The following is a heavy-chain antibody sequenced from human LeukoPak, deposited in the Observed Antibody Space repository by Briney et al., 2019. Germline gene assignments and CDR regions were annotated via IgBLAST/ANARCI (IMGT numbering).Heavy chain of an antibody. Sequence: SETLSLTCTVSGGSISSYYWSWIRQPAGKGLEWIGRIYISGSGSTNYNPSLKSRVTMSVDTSKNQFSLKLSSVTAADTAVYYCASSRFGELHYWGQGTLVTVSS. J-gene: IGHJ4*02. D-gene: IGHD3-10*01. V-gene: IGHV4-4*07. CDR1: GGSISSYY. CDR3: ASSRFGELHY. CDR2: IYISGSGST.